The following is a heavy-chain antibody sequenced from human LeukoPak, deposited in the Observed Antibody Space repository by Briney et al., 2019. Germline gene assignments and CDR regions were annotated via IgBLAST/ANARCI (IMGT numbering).Heavy chain of an antibody. D-gene: IGHD6-13*01. V-gene: IGHV3-23*01. CDR1: GFTFSSYS. J-gene: IGHJ4*02. CDR3: AARPTNAAVAPSDY. CDR2: ISGSGGST. Sequence: GGSLRLSCAASGFTFSSYSMNWVRQAPGKGLEWVSGISGSGGSTYYADSVKGRFTISRDNSKNTLYLQMNSLRAEDTATYYCAARPTNAAVAPSDYWGQGTLVTVSS.